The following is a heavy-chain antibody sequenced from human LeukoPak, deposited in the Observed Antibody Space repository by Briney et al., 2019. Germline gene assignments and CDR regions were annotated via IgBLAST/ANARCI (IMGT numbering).Heavy chain of an antibody. V-gene: IGHV3-21*01. CDR3: AKDSYSKGDF. CDR2: ISSTNIYI. J-gene: IGHJ4*02. Sequence: TGRSLRLSCAASGFTFSSYSFQWVRQAPGKGLEWVSCISSTNIYINYADSVKGRFTISRDNAKNSLYLQMNGLRAEDTAVYYCAKDSYSKGDFWGQGVLVTVSS. CDR1: GFTFSSYS. D-gene: IGHD6-13*01.